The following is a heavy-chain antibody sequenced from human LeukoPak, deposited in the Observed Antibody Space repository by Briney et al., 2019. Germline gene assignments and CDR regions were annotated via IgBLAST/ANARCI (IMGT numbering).Heavy chain of an antibody. J-gene: IGHJ4*02. D-gene: IGHD6-13*01. Sequence: GGSLRLSCTASGFTFGDYVMSWVRQAPGKGLEWVSAISGSSGNTHYADSVKGRFTISRDNSKNTLYLQMNSLRAEDTAIYYCAKPARVGAVDYWGQGTLVTVSS. V-gene: IGHV3-23*01. CDR2: ISGSSGNT. CDR1: GFTFGDYV. CDR3: AKPARVGAVDY.